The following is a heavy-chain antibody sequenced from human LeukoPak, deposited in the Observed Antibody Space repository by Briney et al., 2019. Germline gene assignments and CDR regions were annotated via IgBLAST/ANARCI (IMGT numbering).Heavy chain of an antibody. CDR3: ARSLEEIAARRMVPSDY. CDR2: ISAYNGNT. CDR1: GYTFTRYG. J-gene: IGHJ4*02. Sequence: ASVKVSCKASGYTFTRYGISWVRQAPGQGLEWMGWISAYNGNTNYAQKLQGRVTMTTDTSTSTAYMELRSLRSDDTAVYYCARSLEEIAARRMVPSDYWGQGTLVTVSS. V-gene: IGHV1-18*01. D-gene: IGHD6-6*01.